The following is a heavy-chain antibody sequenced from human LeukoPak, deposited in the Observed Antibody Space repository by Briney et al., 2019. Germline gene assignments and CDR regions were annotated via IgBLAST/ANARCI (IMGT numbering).Heavy chain of an antibody. Sequence: ASVKVSCKASGYTFTGYYMHWVRQAPGQGLEWMGWINPNSGGTNYAQKFQGRVTMTRDTSISTAYMELSRLRSDDTAVYYCARWGFISGQINDNWGQGTLVTVSS. CDR3: ARWGFISGQINDN. CDR2: INPNSGGT. V-gene: IGHV1-2*02. CDR1: GYTFTGYY. J-gene: IGHJ4*02. D-gene: IGHD1-14*01.